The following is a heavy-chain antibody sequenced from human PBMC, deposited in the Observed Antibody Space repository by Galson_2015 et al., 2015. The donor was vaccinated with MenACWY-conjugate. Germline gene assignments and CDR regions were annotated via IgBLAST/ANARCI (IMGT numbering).Heavy chain of an antibody. CDR1: GFPFSDYS. J-gene: IGHJ4*02. CDR2: ISSSSSYV. V-gene: IGHV3-21*01. D-gene: IGHD3-10*01. CDR3: ARDPGTIIKYHFDH. Sequence: SLRLSCAASGFPFSDYSMNWVRQAPGKGLEWVSFISSSSSYVYYADSVKGRFTVSRDNAKNSLYLQMTSLRAEDTPVYYCARDPGTIIKYHFDHWGQGTLVTVSS.